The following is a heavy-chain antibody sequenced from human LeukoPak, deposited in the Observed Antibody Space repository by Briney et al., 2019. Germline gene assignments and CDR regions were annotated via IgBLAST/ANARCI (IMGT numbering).Heavy chain of an antibody. CDR1: GFTFSSYA. J-gene: IGHJ4*02. Sequence: GRSLRLSCAASGFTFSSYAMHWVRQAPGKGLEWVAVISYDGSNKYYADSVKGRFTISRDNSKNTLYLQMNSLRAEDTAVYYCARAGLPWLAHPYYFDYWGQGTLVTVSS. CDR2: ISYDGSNK. V-gene: IGHV3-30*04. D-gene: IGHD6-19*01. CDR3: ARAGLPWLAHPYYFDY.